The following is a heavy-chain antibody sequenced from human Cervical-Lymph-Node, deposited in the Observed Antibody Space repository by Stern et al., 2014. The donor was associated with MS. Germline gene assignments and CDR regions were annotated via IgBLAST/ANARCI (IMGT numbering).Heavy chain of an antibody. D-gene: IGHD2-15*01. CDR1: GFTFGDYV. Sequence: EVQLVESGGGLVQPGRSLRLSSTPPGFTFGDYVISWCPQAPGRGRGGIGLIRSKDYGETTEYAASVKGRCTISRDDSKSVAYLQMNSLRTEDTAVYYCSRSTTPDDFWGQGTLVTVSS. V-gene: IGHV3-49*03. CDR3: SRSTTPDDF. CDR2: IRSKDYGETT. J-gene: IGHJ4*02.